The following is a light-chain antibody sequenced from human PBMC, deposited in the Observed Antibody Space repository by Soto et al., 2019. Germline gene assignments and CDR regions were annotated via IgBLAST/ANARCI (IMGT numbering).Light chain of an antibody. CDR3: QQYGSSPPWT. J-gene: IGKJ1*01. CDR2: DAS. CDR1: QSVSSNY. Sequence: EIVLTQSPGTLSLSPGERATLSCRASQSVSSNYLAWYQQKPGQAPRLLIYDASSRATGVPDRFSGSGSGTDFTLTVSRLEPEDFAVYYCQQYGSSPPWTFGQGTKVDFK. V-gene: IGKV3-20*01.